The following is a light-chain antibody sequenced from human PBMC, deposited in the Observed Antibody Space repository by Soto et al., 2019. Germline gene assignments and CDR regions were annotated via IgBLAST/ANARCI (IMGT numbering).Light chain of an antibody. Sequence: DIQLTQSPSSLSASVGDRVTITCQASQGISNFLNWYQQKPGKAPKLLIYDASTLETGVPSRFSGSGSMTDFTLTISSLQPEDIATYFCQQYDNLQLTFGGGTKVEIK. CDR2: DAS. CDR3: QQYDNLQLT. CDR1: QGISNF. V-gene: IGKV1-33*01. J-gene: IGKJ4*01.